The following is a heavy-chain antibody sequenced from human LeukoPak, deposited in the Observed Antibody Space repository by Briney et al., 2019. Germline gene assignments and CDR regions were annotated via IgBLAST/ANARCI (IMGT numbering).Heavy chain of an antibody. D-gene: IGHD6-19*01. CDR1: GGSFSSYY. V-gene: IGHV4-59*10. Sequence: SETLSLTCAVYGGSFSSYYWSWIRQPAGKGLEWIGRIYTSGSTNYNPSLKSRVTMSVDTSKNQFSLKLSSVTAADTAVYYCARATAVAGTLDYWGQGTLVTVSS. J-gene: IGHJ4*02. CDR2: IYTSGST. CDR3: ARATAVAGTLDY.